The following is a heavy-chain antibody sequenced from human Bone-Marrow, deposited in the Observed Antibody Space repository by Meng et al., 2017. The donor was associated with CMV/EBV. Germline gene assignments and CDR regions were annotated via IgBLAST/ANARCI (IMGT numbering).Heavy chain of an antibody. J-gene: IGHJ4*02. CDR2: TYYRSKWYN. V-gene: IGHV6-1*01. D-gene: IGHD2-2*01. CDR3: ARGRVPAALFDY. Sequence: SQTLSLTCAISGDSVSSNSAAWNWIRQSPSRGLEWLGRTYYRSKWYNDYAVSVKSRITINPDTSKNQFSLKLSSVTAADTAVYYCARGRVPAALFDYWGQGTLVTVSS. CDR1: GDSVSSNSAA.